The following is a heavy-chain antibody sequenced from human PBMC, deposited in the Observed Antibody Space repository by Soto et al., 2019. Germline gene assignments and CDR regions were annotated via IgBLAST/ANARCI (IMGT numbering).Heavy chain of an antibody. CDR2: IIPIFGTA. CDR1: GGTFSSYA. V-gene: IGHV1-69*13. Sequence: GASVKVSCKASGGTFSSYAISWVRQAPGQGLEWMGGIIPIFGTANYAQKFQGRVTITADESTSTAYMELSSLRSEETAVYYCATRPPVVRGVNPLSLGYWGQGTLVTVSS. D-gene: IGHD3-10*01. CDR3: ATRPPVVRGVNPLSLGY. J-gene: IGHJ4*02.